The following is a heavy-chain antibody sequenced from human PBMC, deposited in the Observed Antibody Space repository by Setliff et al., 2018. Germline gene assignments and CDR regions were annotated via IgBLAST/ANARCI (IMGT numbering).Heavy chain of an antibody. J-gene: IGHJ6*03. D-gene: IGHD6-13*01. V-gene: IGHV4-4*07. CDR2: VHTDGST. CDR1: GGSMSADYY. CDR3: ARQPYSTTYYYYYYYMDV. Sequence: SETLSLTCTVSGGSMSADYYWSWIRQPAGKGLEWIGHVHTDGSTNYNPSLKSRVIISVDTSKNQFSVKLSSVTAADTAVYFCARQPYSTTYYYYYYYMDVWGKGTTVTISS.